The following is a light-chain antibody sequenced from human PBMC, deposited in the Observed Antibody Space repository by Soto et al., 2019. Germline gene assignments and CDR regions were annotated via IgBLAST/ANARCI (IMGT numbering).Light chain of an antibody. CDR3: QHYDNTPSSFT. V-gene: IGKV3-20*01. CDR2: GAS. Sequence: EIVLTQSPDTLSLSPGERATLSCRASQSVSSDYLVWYQQTPGQAPRLLIYGASRRATGIPDRFSGSGSGTDFILTISRLEPQDFAVYYCQHYDNTPSSFTFGPGTKVDIK. CDR1: QSVSSDY. J-gene: IGKJ3*01.